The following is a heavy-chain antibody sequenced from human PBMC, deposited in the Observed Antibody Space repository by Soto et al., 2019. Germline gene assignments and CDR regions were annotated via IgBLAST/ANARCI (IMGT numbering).Heavy chain of an antibody. CDR3: ARVLRGYARTSQRGSDV. CDR1: GFFFSSYT. J-gene: IGHJ6*02. D-gene: IGHD3-16*01. V-gene: IGHV3-21*01. CDR2: INSLSTSK. Sequence: EVQLVESGGGLVKPGGSLRLSCAASGFFFSSYTMNWVRQAPGKGLEWISSINSLSTSKYYADSLKGRCTISRDNAKNSLFLQLDSRRAEDTAIYSCARVLRGYARTSQRGSDVWAKGPRSPSP.